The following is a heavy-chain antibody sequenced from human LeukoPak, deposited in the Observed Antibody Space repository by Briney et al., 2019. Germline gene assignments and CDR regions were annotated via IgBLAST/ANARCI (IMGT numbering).Heavy chain of an antibody. CDR1: GIAFSSYG. CDR3: ARDRWLQSGYYFDY. CDR2: IRYDGSNK. Sequence: GGSLRLSCAASGIAFSSYGMHWVRQAPGKGLEWVAFIRYDGSNKYYADSVKGRFTISRDNAKNSLYLQMNSLRAEDTAVYYCARDRWLQSGYYFDYWGQGTLVTVSS. J-gene: IGHJ4*02. V-gene: IGHV3-30*02. D-gene: IGHD5-24*01.